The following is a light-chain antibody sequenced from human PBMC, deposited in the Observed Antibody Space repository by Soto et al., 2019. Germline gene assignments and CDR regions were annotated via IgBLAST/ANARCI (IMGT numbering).Light chain of an antibody. CDR3: CSYAGSYTWV. J-gene: IGLJ3*02. CDR2: DVS. CDR1: SSDFGGHNY. Sequence: QSALTQPRSVSGSPGQSVTISCTGTSSDFGGHNYVSWYQQHPGKAPKPKIYDVSKRPSGVPDRFSGSKSGNTASLNISGLQAEDEADYYCCSYAGSYTWVFGGGTKLTVL. V-gene: IGLV2-11*01.